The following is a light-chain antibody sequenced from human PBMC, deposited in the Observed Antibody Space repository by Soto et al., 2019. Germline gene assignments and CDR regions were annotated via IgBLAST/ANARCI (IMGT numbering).Light chain of an antibody. Sequence: QSALTQPASVSGSPGQSITISCTGTSSDVGSYNLVSWYQQHPGKAPKLIISAVSKRPSGISDSFSGSKSGSTASLTISGLQAEDEADYYCCSYAGTSTHTVFGGGTQLTVL. J-gene: IGLJ7*01. CDR3: CSYAGTSTHTV. CDR1: SSDVGSYNL. CDR2: AVS. V-gene: IGLV2-23*02.